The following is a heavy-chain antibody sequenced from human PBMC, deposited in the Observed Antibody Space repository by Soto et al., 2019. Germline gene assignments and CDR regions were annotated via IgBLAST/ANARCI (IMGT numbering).Heavy chain of an antibody. V-gene: IGHV4-59*01. J-gene: IGHJ6*02. CDR1: GGSISSYY. CDR2: IYYSGST. Sequence: SETLSRTCTVSGGSISSYYWSWIRQPPGKGLEWIGYIYYSGSTNYNPSLKSRVTISVDTSKNQFSLKLSSVTAADTAVYYCARLLGYCSGGSCYPAGMDVWGQGTTVTVSS. CDR3: ARLLGYCSGGSCYPAGMDV. D-gene: IGHD2-15*01.